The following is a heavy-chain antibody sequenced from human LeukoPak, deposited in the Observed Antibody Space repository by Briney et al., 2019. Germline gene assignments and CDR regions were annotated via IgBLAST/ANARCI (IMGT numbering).Heavy chain of an antibody. V-gene: IGHV3-53*01. J-gene: IGHJ4*02. CDR3: AKDHIVVVVAATLLFDY. D-gene: IGHD2-15*01. CDR1: GFTVSSNY. Sequence: GGSLRLSCSASGFTVSSNYMSWVRQAPGKGLEWVSVIYAGGATAYADSVKGRFTISRDNSKNTLYLQMNSLRAEDTAVYYCAKDHIVVVVAATLLFDYWGQGTLVTVSS. CDR2: IYAGGAT.